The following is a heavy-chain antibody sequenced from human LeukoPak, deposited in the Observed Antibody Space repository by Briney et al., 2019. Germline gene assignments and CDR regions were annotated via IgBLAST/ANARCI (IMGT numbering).Heavy chain of an antibody. V-gene: IGHV5-10-1*01. Sequence: GESLKISCKGSGYTFTSYWISWVRQMPGKGLEWMGKIDPSDSYTSYSPSFQGHVTITADKSISAAFLQWSSLKASDTAMYYCARHSHYDFWSGYLDYWGQGTLVTVSS. J-gene: IGHJ4*02. CDR3: ARHSHYDFWSGYLDY. D-gene: IGHD3-3*01. CDR1: GYTFTSYW. CDR2: IDPSDSYT.